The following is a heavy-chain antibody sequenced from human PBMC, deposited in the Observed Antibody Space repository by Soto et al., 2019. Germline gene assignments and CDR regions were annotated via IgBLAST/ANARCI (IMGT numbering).Heavy chain of an antibody. CDR3: ATYISGGGGRGH. Sequence: QVQLQESGPGLVKPSENLSLTCIVSGASISRDHWNWVRQPPGKGLEWIGEYSGRTNYNPSLKSRVTISVDPTKNQFSLKLTSVTAADTAVYFCATYISGGGGRGHWGQGTLVTVSS. CDR2: EYSGRT. D-gene: IGHD3-22*01. V-gene: IGHV4-59*08. CDR1: GASISRDH. J-gene: IGHJ4*02.